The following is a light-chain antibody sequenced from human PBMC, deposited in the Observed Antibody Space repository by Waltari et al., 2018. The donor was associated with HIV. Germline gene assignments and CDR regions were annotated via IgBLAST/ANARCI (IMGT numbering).Light chain of an antibody. Sequence: QAVLTQPPSATGTTGQRVTIHCAGTTSNVGSNFVSWYKQLPGTAPKLLIYRDNRRPSGVPDRFSGSKSGSSASLAISGLRSEDEGDYYCATWDGSLGGAYVFGAGTKVSVL. J-gene: IGLJ1*01. V-gene: IGLV1-47*01. CDR1: TSNVGSNF. CDR2: RDN. CDR3: ATWDGSLGGAYV.